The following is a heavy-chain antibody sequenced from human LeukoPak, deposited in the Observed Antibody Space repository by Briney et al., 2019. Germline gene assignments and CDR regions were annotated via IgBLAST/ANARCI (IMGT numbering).Heavy chain of an antibody. CDR2: IYSVGST. CDR3: ASSPVWYGMDV. D-gene: IGHD3-16*01. J-gene: IGHJ6*02. V-gene: IGHV3-66*01. CDR1: GFTVRSNY. Sequence: GGSLRLSCAASGFTVRSNYMTWVRQAPGKGLEWVSVIYSVGSTYYADSVKGRFTIPRDNANNTLYLQMNSLRAEDTAVYFCASSPVWYGMDVWGQGTTVTVSS.